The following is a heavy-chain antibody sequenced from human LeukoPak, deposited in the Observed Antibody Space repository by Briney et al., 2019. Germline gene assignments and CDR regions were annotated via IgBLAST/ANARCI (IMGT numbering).Heavy chain of an antibody. V-gene: IGHV4-59*01. D-gene: IGHD5-24*01. Sequence: PSETLSLTCTVSGGSISSYYWSWIRQPPGKGLEWIGYIYYSGSTNCNPSLKSRVTISVDTSKNQFSLKLSSVTAADTAVYYCATQDGYWGQGTLVTVSS. CDR1: GGSISSYY. CDR2: IYYSGST. J-gene: IGHJ4*02. CDR3: ATQDGY.